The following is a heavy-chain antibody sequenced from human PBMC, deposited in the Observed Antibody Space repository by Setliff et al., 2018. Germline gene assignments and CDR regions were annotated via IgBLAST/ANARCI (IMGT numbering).Heavy chain of an antibody. CDR2: ISGSSSDI. Sequence: GGSLRLSCGASGFTYKNDWVSWVRQAPGKGLEWVASISGSSSDIYYADSVKGRFSISRDNAKNSLYLQMNSLRAEDTALFYCARAVTIFGVVTPIYFYYMDVWGKGTTVTVSS. D-gene: IGHD3-3*01. V-gene: IGHV3-21*01. CDR3: ARAVTIFGVVTPIYFYYMDV. J-gene: IGHJ6*03. CDR1: GFTYKNDW.